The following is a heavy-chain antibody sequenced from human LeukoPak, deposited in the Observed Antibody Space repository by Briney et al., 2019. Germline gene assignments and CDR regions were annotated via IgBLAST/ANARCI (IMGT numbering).Heavy chain of an antibody. Sequence: PSETLSLTCTVSGYSISSGYYWGWIRQPPGKGLEWIGSIYHSGSTYYNPSLKSRVTISVGTSKNQFSLKLSSVTAADTAVYYCARQTMVRGPIDYWGQGTLVTVSS. CDR2: IYHSGST. V-gene: IGHV4-38-2*02. J-gene: IGHJ4*02. CDR1: GYSISSGYY. CDR3: ARQTMVRGPIDY. D-gene: IGHD3-10*01.